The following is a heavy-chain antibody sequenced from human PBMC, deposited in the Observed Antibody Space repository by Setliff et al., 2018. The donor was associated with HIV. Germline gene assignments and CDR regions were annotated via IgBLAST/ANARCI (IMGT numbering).Heavy chain of an antibody. CDR1: GFTFSSYS. CDR3: AKDVCSGAYCYAYYYYGMDV. J-gene: IGHJ6*02. CDR2: IRYDGSQK. V-gene: IGHV3-30*02. Sequence: PGGSLRLSCAASGFTFSSYSMNWVRQAPGKGLEWVAFIRYDGSQKYYVDSVKGRFTISRDNSKNTLYLQMNSLRVEDTAVYYCAKDVCSGAYCYAYYYYGMDVWGQGTMVTVSS. D-gene: IGHD2-15*01.